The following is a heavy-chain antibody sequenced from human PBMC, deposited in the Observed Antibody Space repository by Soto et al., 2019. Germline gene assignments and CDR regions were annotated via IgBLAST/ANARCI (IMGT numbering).Heavy chain of an antibody. CDR3: ARDNSRIAARSAGMDV. V-gene: IGHV3-33*01. CDR2: IWYDGSNK. Sequence: LSLSCAASGFTFSSYGMHWVRQAPGKGLEWVAVIWYDGSNKYYADSVKGRFTISRDNSKNTLYLQMNSLRAEDTAVYYCARDNSRIAARSAGMDVWGQGTTVTVSS. D-gene: IGHD6-6*01. CDR1: GFTFSSYG. J-gene: IGHJ6*02.